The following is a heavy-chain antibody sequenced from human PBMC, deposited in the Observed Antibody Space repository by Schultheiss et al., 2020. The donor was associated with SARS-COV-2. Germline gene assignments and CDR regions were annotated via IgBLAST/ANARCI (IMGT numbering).Heavy chain of an antibody. Sequence: GGSLRLSCVATGFTFSSYCMHWVRQAPGKGLEWVAVIWYDGSNEYYADSVKGRFTISKDNSKNTLYLQMSGLRVEDTAVYFCARDPTLRLLLSYYSDYYGVDVWGQGTTVTVSS. D-gene: IGHD1-26*01. J-gene: IGHJ6*02. CDR2: IWYDGSNE. CDR1: GFTFSSYC. V-gene: IGHV3-33*01. CDR3: ARDPTLRLLLSYYSDYYGVDV.